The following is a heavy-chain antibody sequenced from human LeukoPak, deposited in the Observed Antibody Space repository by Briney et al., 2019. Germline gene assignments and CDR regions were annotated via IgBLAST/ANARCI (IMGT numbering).Heavy chain of an antibody. V-gene: IGHV3-30-3*01. Sequence: GGSLRLFCAASEFTFSSYAMHWVRQAPGKGLEWVADISFDGNNEHYADSVKVRFIISRDNSKNTLYLQMNSLRAEDTAVYYCANIIRKYTSGYYYFDYWGQGTLGTLSS. J-gene: IGHJ4*02. D-gene: IGHD6-25*01. CDR2: ISFDGNNE. CDR3: ANIIRKYTSGYYYFDY. CDR1: EFTFSSYA.